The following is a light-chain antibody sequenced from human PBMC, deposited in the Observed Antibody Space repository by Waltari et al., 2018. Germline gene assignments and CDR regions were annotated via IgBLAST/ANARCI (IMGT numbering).Light chain of an antibody. CDR1: SSNIGNND. J-gene: IGLJ2*01. CDR3: ETWDSSLSAGV. Sequence: QSVLTQPPSVSAAPGQKVTMSCSGSSSNIGNNDVSWYQQLPGIAPKRLINEKNKRPPGIPDRFSGSKSGTSATLGITGLQTGDEAEYYCETWDSSLSAGVFGGGTKLTVL. CDR2: EKN. V-gene: IGLV1-51*02.